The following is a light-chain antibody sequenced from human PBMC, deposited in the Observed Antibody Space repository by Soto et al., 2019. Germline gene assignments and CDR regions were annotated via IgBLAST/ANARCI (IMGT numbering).Light chain of an antibody. CDR1: SSEVGGYNY. CDR2: DVT. V-gene: IGLV2-14*01. Sequence: QSVLTQPASVSGSPGQSITISCTGTSSEVGGYNYVSWYQQQPGKAPKFMIYDVTNRPSGVSNCFSGSKSGNTASLTISGLQAEDEADYYCCSYTTSNTRQIVFGTGTKVTVL. J-gene: IGLJ1*01. CDR3: CSYTTSNTRQIV.